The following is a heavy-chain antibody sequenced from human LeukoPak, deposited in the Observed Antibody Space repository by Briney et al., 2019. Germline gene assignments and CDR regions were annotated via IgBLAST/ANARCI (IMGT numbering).Heavy chain of an antibody. J-gene: IGHJ5*02. CDR2: ISYDGSNK. Sequence: GRSLRLSCAASGFTFSSYGMHWVRQAPGKGLEWVAVISYDGSNKYYADSVKGRFTISRDNSKNTLYLQMNSLRAEDTAVYYCAKIPSATVVTSFGPWGQGTLVTVSS. CDR3: AKIPSATVVTSFGP. D-gene: IGHD4-23*01. CDR1: GFTFSSYG. V-gene: IGHV3-30*18.